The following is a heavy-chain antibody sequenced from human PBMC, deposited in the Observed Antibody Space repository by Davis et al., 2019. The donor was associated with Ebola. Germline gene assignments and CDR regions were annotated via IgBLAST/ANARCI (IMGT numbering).Heavy chain of an antibody. Sequence: GESLKISCAASGFTFSSYGMHWVRQAPGKGLEWVAMIWYDGSDKFYADSVKGRFTISRDNSKNTLYLQMNSLRAEDTAVYYCARIDEQPRGYYYMDVWGKGTTVTVSS. J-gene: IGHJ6*03. CDR3: ARIDEQPRGYYYMDV. CDR1: GFTFSSYG. V-gene: IGHV3-33*01. D-gene: IGHD6-13*01. CDR2: IWYDGSDK.